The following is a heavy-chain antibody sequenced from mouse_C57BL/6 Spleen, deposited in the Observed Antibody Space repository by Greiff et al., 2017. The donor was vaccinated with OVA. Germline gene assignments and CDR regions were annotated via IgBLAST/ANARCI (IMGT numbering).Heavy chain of an antibody. CDR1: GYTFTSYW. CDR2: IDPSDSET. V-gene: IGHV1-52*01. D-gene: IGHD1-1*01. CDR3: ARQGYYGSSSGAMDY. J-gene: IGHJ4*01. Sequence: QVQLQQPGAELVRPGSSVKLSCKASGYTFTSYWMHWVTQRPIQGLEWIGNIDPSDSETHYNQKFKDKATLTVDKSSSTAYMQLRSLTSEDSAVYYWARQGYYGSSSGAMDYWGKGTSVTVAS.